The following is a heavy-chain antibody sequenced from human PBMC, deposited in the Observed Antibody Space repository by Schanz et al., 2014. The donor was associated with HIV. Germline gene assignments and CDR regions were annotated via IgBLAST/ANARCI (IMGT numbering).Heavy chain of an antibody. CDR1: VSRFSFSDFA. CDR2: ISGSGLST. CDR3: AKGNYDILTGEFDY. Sequence: EVQLLESGGGLVQPGGSLRLSCAVSVSRFSFSDFAMSWVRQAPGKGLEWVSAISGSGLSTYYADSVKGRFTISRDNSKNTLYLQMNSLRAEDTAVYYCAKGNYDILTGEFDYWGQGTLVTVSS. V-gene: IGHV3-23*01. D-gene: IGHD3-9*01. J-gene: IGHJ4*02.